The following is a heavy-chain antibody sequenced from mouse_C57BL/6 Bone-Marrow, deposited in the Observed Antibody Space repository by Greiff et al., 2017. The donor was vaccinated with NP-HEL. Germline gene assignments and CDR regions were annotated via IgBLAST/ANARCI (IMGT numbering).Heavy chain of an antibody. J-gene: IGHJ3*01. V-gene: IGHV1-61*01. CDR3: AATAWFAY. CDR2: IYPSDSET. D-gene: IGHD1-1*01. Sequence: QVHVKQPGAELVRPGSSVKLSCKASGYTFTSYWMDWVKQRPGQGLEWIGNIYPSDSETHYNQKFKDKATLTVDKSSSTAYMQLSSLTSEDSAVYYCAATAWFAYWGQGTLVTVSA. CDR1: GYTFTSYW.